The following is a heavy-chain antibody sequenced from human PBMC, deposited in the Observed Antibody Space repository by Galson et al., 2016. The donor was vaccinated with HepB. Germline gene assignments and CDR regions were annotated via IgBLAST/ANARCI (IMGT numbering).Heavy chain of an antibody. D-gene: IGHD6-13*01. V-gene: IGHV4-39*01. Sequence: SETLSRTCTVTGAFISSSTYYWGWIRQPPGKGQEWIGSIFFSVNNYYHLSPQSRDTIPVNTSNNQFTLRVSSVTAADTAVYYFARQVNEDSSSWYAFDIWGQGTMVTVSS. CDR2: IFFSVNN. CDR1: GAFISSSTYY. CDR3: ARQVNEDSSSWYAFDI. J-gene: IGHJ3*02.